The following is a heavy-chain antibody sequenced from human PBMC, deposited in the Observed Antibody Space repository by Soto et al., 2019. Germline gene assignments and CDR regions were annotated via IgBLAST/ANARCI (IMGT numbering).Heavy chain of an antibody. V-gene: IGHV4-34*01. CDR2: IDHSGLT. J-gene: IGHJ4*02. CDR3: ARFPFSTSSSSNPRYFDS. Sequence: QVQLQQWGAGLLKPSETLSLTCAVSGGSFSGYYWSWIRQTPGKGLEWIGEIDHSGLTDYNPSLTSRVTISVDTSKNHFSLKLTSVTAADMAVYYCARFPFSTSSSSNPRYFDSWGQGTLVTVSS. D-gene: IGHD6-6*01. CDR1: GGSFSGYY.